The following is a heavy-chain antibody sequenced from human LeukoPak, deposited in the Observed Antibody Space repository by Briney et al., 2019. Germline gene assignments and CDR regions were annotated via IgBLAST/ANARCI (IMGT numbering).Heavy chain of an antibody. D-gene: IGHD2-2*01. CDR1: RFTFSDYY. V-gene: IGHV3-11*01. Sequence: GGSLRLSCAASRFTFSDYYMSWIRQAPGKGLEWVSYISSSGSTIYYADSVKGRFTISMDNAKNSLYLQMNSLRAEDTAVYYCARGSSMLISCWTSLVDWGQGTVVTVSS. J-gene: IGHJ4*02. CDR3: ARGSSMLISCWTSLVD. CDR2: ISSSGSTI.